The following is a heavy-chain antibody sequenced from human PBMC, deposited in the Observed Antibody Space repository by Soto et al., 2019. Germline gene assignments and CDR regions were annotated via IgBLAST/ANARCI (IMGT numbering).Heavy chain of an antibody. D-gene: IGHD2-2*01. CDR3: ARDLLGVPAAIVGDNWFDP. V-gene: IGHV1-69*04. CDR2: IIPILGIA. Sequence: SVKVSCKASGGTFSSYTISWVRQAPGQGLEWMGRIIPILGIANYAQKFQGRVTITADKSTSTAYMELSSLRSEDTAVYYCARDLLGVPAAIVGDNWFDPWGQGTLVTVSS. CDR1: GGTFSSYT. J-gene: IGHJ5*02.